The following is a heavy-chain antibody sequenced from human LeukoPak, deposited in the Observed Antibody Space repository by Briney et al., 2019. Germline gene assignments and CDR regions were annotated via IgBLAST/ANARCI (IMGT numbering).Heavy chain of an antibody. J-gene: IGHJ4*02. CDR3: ARLFGDDIVVVVAATSYFDY. CDR1: GGSFSGYY. D-gene: IGHD2-15*01. V-gene: IGHV4-34*01. Sequence: SDPLTLTYAVYGGSFSGYYWSWIRKPPGKGLELIGEIKHSGSTNYNPSLKSRVTISVDTSKNQFSLKLSSVTAADTAVYYCARLFGDDIVVVVAATSYFDYWGQGTLVTVSS. CDR2: IKHSGST.